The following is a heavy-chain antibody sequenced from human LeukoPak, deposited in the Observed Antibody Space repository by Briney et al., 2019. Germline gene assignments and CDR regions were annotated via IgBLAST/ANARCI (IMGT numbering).Heavy chain of an antibody. CDR2: ISSSGSTI. V-gene: IGHV3-48*03. CDR1: GFTFHNYE. CDR3: ARDSSSSSPLDAFDI. D-gene: IGHD6-6*01. J-gene: IGHJ3*02. Sequence: GGSLRLSCVASGFTFHNYEMNWVRQAPGKGLEWVSYISSSGSTIYYADSVKGRFTISRDNAKNSLYLQMNSLRTDDTAVYYCARDSSSSSPLDAFDIWGQGTMVTVSS.